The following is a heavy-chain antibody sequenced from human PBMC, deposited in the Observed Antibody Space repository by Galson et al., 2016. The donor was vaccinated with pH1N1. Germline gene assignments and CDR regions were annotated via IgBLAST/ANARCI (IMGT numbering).Heavy chain of an antibody. CDR1: GFIFSDYW. V-gene: IGHV3-7*01. Sequence: SLRLSCAASGFIFSDYWMSWVRQAPGKGLEWVAKINQDGSRKYYVDSMKGRGTISRDNAENSLSLQMNSLRVEDTALYYFATEDYSTSLYWGQGILVTVSS. CDR2: INQDGSRK. J-gene: IGHJ4*02. D-gene: IGHD2-15*01. CDR3: ATEDYSTSLY.